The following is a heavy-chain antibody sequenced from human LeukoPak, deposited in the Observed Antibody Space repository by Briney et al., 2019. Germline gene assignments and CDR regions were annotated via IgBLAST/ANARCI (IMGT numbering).Heavy chain of an antibody. D-gene: IGHD3-22*01. CDR1: GGSISSGGYY. Sequence: SETLPLTCTVSGGSISSGGYYWSWIRQHPGKGLEWIGYIYYSGSTYYNPSLKSRVTISVDTSKNQFSLKLSSVTAADTAVYYCARGPDSALDYWGQGTLVTVSS. CDR2: IYYSGST. CDR3: ARGPDSALDY. J-gene: IGHJ4*02. V-gene: IGHV4-31*03.